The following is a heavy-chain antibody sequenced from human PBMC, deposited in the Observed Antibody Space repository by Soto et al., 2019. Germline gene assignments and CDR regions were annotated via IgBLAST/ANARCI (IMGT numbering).Heavy chain of an antibody. CDR2: ISYDGSNK. CDR1: GFTFSSYG. CDR3: AREVVSLEQWQGGFDY. V-gene: IGHV3-30*03. Sequence: GGSLRLSCAASGFTFSSYGMHWVRQAPGKGLEWVAVISYDGSNKYYADSVKGRFTISRDNSKNTLYLQMNSLRAEDTAVYYCAREVVSLEQWQGGFDYWGQGTLVTVSS. D-gene: IGHD6-19*01. J-gene: IGHJ4*02.